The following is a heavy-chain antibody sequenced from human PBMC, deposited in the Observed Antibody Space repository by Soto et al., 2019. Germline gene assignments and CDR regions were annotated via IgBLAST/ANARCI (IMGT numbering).Heavy chain of an antibody. CDR2: INHSGST. CDR1: GGSFSGYY. J-gene: IGHJ6*02. D-gene: IGHD6-6*01. V-gene: IGHV4-34*01. Sequence: SETLSLTCAVYGGSFSGYYWSWIRQPPGKGLEWIGEINHSGSTNYNPSLKSRVTISVDTSKNQFSLKLSSVTAADTAVYYCARGLLAAKRYYYYGMDVWGQGTTVTVSS. CDR3: ARGLLAAKRYYYYGMDV.